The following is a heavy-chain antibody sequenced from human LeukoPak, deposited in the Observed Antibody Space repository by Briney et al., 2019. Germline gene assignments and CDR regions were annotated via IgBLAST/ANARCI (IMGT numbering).Heavy chain of an antibody. CDR1: GGSFSGYY. CDR3: ARLSAFDI. Sequence: SETLSLTCAVYGGSFSGYYWSWIRQPPGKGLEWIGEINHSGSTNYNPSLKSRVTISVDTSKNQFSLKLSSVTAADTAVYYRARLSAFDIWGQGTMVTVSS. V-gene: IGHV4-34*01. J-gene: IGHJ3*02. CDR2: INHSGST.